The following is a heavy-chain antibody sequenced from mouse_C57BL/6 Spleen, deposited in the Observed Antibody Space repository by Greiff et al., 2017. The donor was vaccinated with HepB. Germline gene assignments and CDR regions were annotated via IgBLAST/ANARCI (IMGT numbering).Heavy chain of an antibody. Sequence: VQLQQSGAELVKPGASVKMSCKASGYTFTSYWITWVKQRPGQGLEWIGDIYPGSGSTNYNEKFKSKATLTVDTSSSTAYMQLSSLTSEDSAVYYCARSRITRAMDYWGQGTSVTVSS. V-gene: IGHV1-55*01. CDR2: IYPGSGST. D-gene: IGHD2-4*01. CDR3: ARSRITRAMDY. J-gene: IGHJ4*01. CDR1: GYTFTSYW.